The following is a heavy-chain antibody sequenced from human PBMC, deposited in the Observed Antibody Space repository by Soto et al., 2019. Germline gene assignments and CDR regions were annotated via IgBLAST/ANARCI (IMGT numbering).Heavy chain of an antibody. D-gene: IGHD6-13*01. CDR3: XXQLKGSSSWYSYYGMDV. CDR2: IYYSGST. J-gene: IGHJ6*02. Sequence: SETLSLTCTVSGGSISSSSYYWGWIRQPPGKGLEWIGSIYYSGSTYYTPSLKXXXXXXVXTSKNQFSLKLSSVTAADTAVYXXXXQLKGSSSWYSYYGMDVWGQGTTVTVSS. V-gene: IGHV4-39*01. CDR1: GGSISSSSYY.